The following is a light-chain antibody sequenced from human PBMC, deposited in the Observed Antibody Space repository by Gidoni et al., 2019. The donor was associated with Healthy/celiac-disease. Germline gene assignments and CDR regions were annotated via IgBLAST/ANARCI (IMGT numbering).Light chain of an antibody. J-gene: IGKJ2*01. Sequence: IVLTQSPGTLSLSPGERATFSCRASQSVSSSYLAWYQQKPGQAPRLLIYGASSRATGIPDRFSGSGSGTDFTLTISRLEPEDFAVYYCQQYGSSPLYTFGQGTKLEIK. CDR2: GAS. V-gene: IGKV3-20*01. CDR3: QQYGSSPLYT. CDR1: QSVSSSY.